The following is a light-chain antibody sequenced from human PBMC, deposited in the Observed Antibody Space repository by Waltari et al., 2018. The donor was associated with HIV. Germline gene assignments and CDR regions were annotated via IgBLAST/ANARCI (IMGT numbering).Light chain of an antibody. CDR2: ADS. CDR3: QGWDSRSYHPV. Sequence: SYVLTQPPSVSVAPGQTARITCGGNNIGSNTVHWYQQSQGQAPVLVVHADSDRTSGSPGRVSGSNSGNTAALTISRVEAGDEADYYCQGWDSRSYHPVLGGGTRLTVL. CDR1: NIGSNT. V-gene: IGLV3-21*02. J-gene: IGLJ3*02.